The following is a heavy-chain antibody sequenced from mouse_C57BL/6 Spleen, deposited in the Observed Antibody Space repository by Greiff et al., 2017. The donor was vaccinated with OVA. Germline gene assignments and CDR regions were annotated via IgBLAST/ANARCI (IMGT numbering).Heavy chain of an antibody. Sequence: VQLQQSGPELVKPGASVKISCKASGYAFSSSWMNWVKQRPGQGLEWIGMIHPNSGSTNYNEKFKSKATLTVDKSSSTAYMQLSSLTSEDSAVYYCARWGISYYFDYWGQGTTLTVSS. CDR2: IHPNSGST. J-gene: IGHJ2*01. CDR1: GYAFSSSW. CDR3: ARWGISYYFDY. V-gene: IGHV1-64*01.